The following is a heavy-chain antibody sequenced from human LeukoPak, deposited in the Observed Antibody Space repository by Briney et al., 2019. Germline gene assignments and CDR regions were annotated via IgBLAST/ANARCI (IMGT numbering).Heavy chain of an antibody. CDR1: GFSFSSNG. Sequence: ASVKVSCKASGFSFSSNGISWVRQAPEQGLEWMGWFSAYNGNTNYAQKFQGRVTMTTDTSTNTAYIELSRLRSDDTAVYYCARAVAARPIWGAFDIWGQGTMVTVSS. D-gene: IGHD6-6*01. V-gene: IGHV1-18*01. J-gene: IGHJ3*02. CDR2: FSAYNGNT. CDR3: ARAVAARPIWGAFDI.